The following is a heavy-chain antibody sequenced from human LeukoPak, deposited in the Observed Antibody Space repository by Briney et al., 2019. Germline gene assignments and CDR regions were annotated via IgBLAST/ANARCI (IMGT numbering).Heavy chain of an antibody. CDR2: IHPHGIF. Sequence: SETLSLTCAVHGGSCDDYYCSWIRQPPGKGLEWIGEIHPHGIFYYNSSLTSRVTISIDTSKSQFSLRLTSVTAADTAFYYCARGSDRSRAGDLWGQGSLVIVSS. D-gene: IGHD2-21*02. V-gene: IGHV4-34*01. CDR1: GGSCDDYY. J-gene: IGHJ5*02. CDR3: ARGSDRSRAGDL.